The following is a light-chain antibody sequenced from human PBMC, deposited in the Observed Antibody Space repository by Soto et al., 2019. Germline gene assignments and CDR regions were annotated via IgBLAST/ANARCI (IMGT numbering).Light chain of an antibody. CDR2: EVS. Sequence: QSVLTQPPSVSGSPGQSVAISCTGTSSEIGSYNRVSWYQQPPGTAPKVMIYEVSNRPSGVPDRFSGSKSGSTASLTISGLQAEDEADYYCSSYTSSNTYVFGTGTKVTVL. J-gene: IGLJ1*01. V-gene: IGLV2-18*02. CDR1: SSEIGSYNR. CDR3: SSYTSSNTYV.